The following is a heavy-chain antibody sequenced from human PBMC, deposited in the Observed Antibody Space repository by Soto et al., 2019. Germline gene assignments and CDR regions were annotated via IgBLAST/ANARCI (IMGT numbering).Heavy chain of an antibody. J-gene: IGHJ6*02. D-gene: IGHD2-8*01. CDR3: ARDFINGLQYYYYYGMDV. Sequence: GGSLRLSCAASGFTFSSYAMHWVRQAPGKGLEWVAVISYDGSNKYYADSVKGRFTISRDNSKNTLYLQMNSLRAEDTAVYYCARDFINGLQYYYYYGMDVWGQGTTVTVSS. V-gene: IGHV3-30-3*01. CDR1: GFTFSSYA. CDR2: ISYDGSNK.